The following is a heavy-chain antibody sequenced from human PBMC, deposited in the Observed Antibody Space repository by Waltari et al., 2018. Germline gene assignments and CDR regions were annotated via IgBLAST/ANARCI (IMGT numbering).Heavy chain of an antibody. V-gene: IGHV3-23*04. CDR2: ISGSGGTT. CDR3: AKSSGSYYEVFDY. D-gene: IGHD1-26*01. Sequence: EVRLVESGGGLVQPGGSLRPSCGASGFAFANYGMSWVRQAPGKGLECVSSISGSGGTTYYADSVKGRFTMSKDNSKNTLFLQMNSLRVDDTADYYCAKSSGSYYEVFDYWGRGTLVTVSS. CDR1: GFAFANYG. J-gene: IGHJ4*02.